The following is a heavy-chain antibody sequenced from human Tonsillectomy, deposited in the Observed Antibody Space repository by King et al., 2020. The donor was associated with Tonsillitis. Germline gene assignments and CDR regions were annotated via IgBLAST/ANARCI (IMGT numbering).Heavy chain of an antibody. CDR2: ISYDGSNK. CDR1: GFTFSSYA. Sequence: VQLVESGGGVVQPGRSLRLSCAASGFTFSSYAMHWVRQAPGKGLEWVAVISYDGSNKYYADSVKGRFTISRDNSKNTLYLQMNSLRAEDTAVYYCARDLSGGYYGPFDYWGQGTLVTVSS. V-gene: IGHV3-30*04. J-gene: IGHJ4*02. D-gene: IGHD1-26*01. CDR3: ARDLSGGYYGPFDY.